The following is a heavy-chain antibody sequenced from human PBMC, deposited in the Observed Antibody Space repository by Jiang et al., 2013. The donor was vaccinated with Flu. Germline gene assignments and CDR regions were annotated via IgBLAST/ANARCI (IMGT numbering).Heavy chain of an antibody. D-gene: IGHD1-1*01. CDR2: IHTQTGNP. Sequence: QSGSELKRPGASVKISCKTSGYTFTSYSVNWVRQAPGQGLEWMGWIHTQTGNPTYAQDFTGRFVLSLDTSVSTAYLQISSLKTEDTAIYYCARDLPVGGTTPSDYWGQGNPSHRLL. V-gene: IGHV7-4-1*02. J-gene: IGHJ4*02. CDR1: GYTFTSYS. CDR3: ARDLPVGGTTPSDY.